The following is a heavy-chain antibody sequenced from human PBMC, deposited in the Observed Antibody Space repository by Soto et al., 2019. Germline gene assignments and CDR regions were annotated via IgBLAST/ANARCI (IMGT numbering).Heavy chain of an antibody. V-gene: IGHV3-15*07. D-gene: IGHD2-2*01. CDR1: GFTFNVVW. CDR3: TADTPTSTVWANDY. Sequence: GGSLRLSCAASGFTFNVVWMNWVRQAPGKGLEWVARITAKNVGETTQYAAPVKGRFTISRDDSEDTLYLQMSSLKTEDTGIYYCTADTPTSTVWANDYWGQGTLVTVSS. J-gene: IGHJ4*02. CDR2: ITAKNVGETT.